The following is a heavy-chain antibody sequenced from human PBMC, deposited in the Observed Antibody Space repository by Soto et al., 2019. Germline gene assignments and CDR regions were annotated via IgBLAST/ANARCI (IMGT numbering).Heavy chain of an antibody. V-gene: IGHV1-2*02. CDR1: GYTFTGYY. CDR2: INPNSGGK. J-gene: IGHJ6*02. D-gene: IGHD2-15*01. Sequence: ASVKVSCKASGYTFTGYYMHWVRQAPGQGLEWMGWINPNSGGKNYAKKFKGRVTMTRDTSISTAYMELSRLRSDDTAVYYCARDRNRRSPGSPNYYYYGMDVWGQGTTVTVSS. CDR3: ARDRNRRSPGSPNYYYYGMDV.